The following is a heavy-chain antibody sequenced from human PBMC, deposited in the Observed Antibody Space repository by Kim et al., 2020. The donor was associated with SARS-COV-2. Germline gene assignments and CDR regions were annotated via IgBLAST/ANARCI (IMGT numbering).Heavy chain of an antibody. CDR3: VRVRVSITMIVVVREPPDY. CDR1: GFTFSDYY. D-gene: IGHD3-22*01. Sequence: GGSLRLSCAASGFTFSDYYMSWIRQAPGKGLEWVSYISSSGGSIYYADSVKGRFTISRDNAKNSLYLQMNSLRAEDTAVYYCVRVRVSITMIVVVREPPDYWGQGTLVTVSS. V-gene: IGHV3-11*01. J-gene: IGHJ4*02. CDR2: ISSSGGSI.